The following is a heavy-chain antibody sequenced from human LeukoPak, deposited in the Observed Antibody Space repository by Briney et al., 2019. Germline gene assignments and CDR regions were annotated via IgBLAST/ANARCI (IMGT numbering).Heavy chain of an antibody. V-gene: IGHV3-23*01. J-gene: IGHJ4*02. CDR3: AKASRATCSGAFCYHFDS. CDR1: GFTFSSYA. Sequence: AGSLRLSCAASGFTFSSYAMSWVRKAPGKGLEWVSTFSAGVTTTWNADSVKGRFTISSDNSKNTVYLQMNSLRAEDTAVYYCAKASRATCSGAFCYHFDSWGPGTLVTVSS. CDR2: FSAGVTTT. D-gene: IGHD2-15*01.